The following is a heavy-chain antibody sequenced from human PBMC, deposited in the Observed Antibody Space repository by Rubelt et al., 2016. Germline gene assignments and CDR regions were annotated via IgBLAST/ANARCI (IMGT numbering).Heavy chain of an antibody. Sequence: EVQLVESGGGVVQPGRSMRLSCAAPGFTFSGYAMHWVRQAPGKGLEWGSSINRYSTYKYSADSVKGRCTISSDNAKNSTYLQMNSLRAEDKAVYYCARGGGHFDYWGQGTLVTVSA. CDR2: INRYSTYK. V-gene: IGHV3-21*01. CDR1: GFTFSGYA. CDR3: ARGGGHFDY. J-gene: IGHJ4*02.